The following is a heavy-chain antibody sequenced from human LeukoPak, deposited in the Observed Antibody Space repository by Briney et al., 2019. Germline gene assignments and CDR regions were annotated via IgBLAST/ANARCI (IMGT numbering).Heavy chain of an antibody. J-gene: IGHJ4*02. V-gene: IGHV3-21*04. CDR1: GFSFSSYN. CDR3: AKVGPSGSSYYDFWSANY. D-gene: IGHD3-3*01. Sequence: GGSLRLSCAASGFSFSSYNMNWVRQAPGKGLEWVSSISSSSRYIYYADSVKGRFTISRDSSKNTLYLQMNSLRAEDTAVYYCAKVGPSGSSYYDFWSANYWGQGTLVTVSS. CDR2: ISSSSRYI.